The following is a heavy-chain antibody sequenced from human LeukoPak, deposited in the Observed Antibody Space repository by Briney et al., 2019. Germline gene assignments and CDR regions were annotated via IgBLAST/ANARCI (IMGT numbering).Heavy chain of an antibody. CDR2: IYYSGST. J-gene: IGHJ3*02. CDR3: ARSLGCLDI. Sequence: SETLSLTCTVSDASIDTHYWSWIRQHPGKGLEWIGYIYYSGSTYYNPSLKSRVTISVDTSKNQFSLKLSSVTAADTAVYYCARSLGCLDIWGQGTMVTVSS. CDR1: DASIDTHY. V-gene: IGHV4-59*06.